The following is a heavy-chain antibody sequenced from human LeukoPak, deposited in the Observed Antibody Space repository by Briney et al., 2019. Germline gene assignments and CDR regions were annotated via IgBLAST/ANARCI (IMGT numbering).Heavy chain of an antibody. CDR3: AREGPINNGDLDY. CDR2: ISSSGSYI. Sequence: PGGSLRLSCAASGFTFSSYSMNWVRQAPGKGLEWVSSISSSGSYIFHADSVKGRFTISRDNAQNSLYLQMNSLRAEDTAVYYCAREGPINNGDLDYWGQGNPGHRLL. V-gene: IGHV3-21*01. J-gene: IGHJ4*02. CDR1: GFTFSSYS. D-gene: IGHD1/OR15-1a*01.